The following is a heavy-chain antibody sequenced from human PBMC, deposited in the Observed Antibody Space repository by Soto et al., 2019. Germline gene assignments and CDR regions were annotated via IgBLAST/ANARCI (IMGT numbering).Heavy chain of an antibody. J-gene: IGHJ5*02. CDR3: VRRHVSATGIDWFDP. V-gene: IGHV1-3*01. CDR1: GYTFTSYG. D-gene: IGHD6-13*01. Sequence: ASVKVSCKASGYTFTSYGIHWVRQAPGQRLEWMGWISAANGDTKYSPKFQGRVTIARDTSASTAYMELSSLRSEDTAVYYCVRRHVSATGIDWFDPWGQGTLVTVSS. CDR2: ISAANGDT.